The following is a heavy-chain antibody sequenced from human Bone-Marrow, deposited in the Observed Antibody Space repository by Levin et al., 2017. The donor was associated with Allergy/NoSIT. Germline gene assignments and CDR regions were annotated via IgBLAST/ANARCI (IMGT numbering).Heavy chain of an antibody. D-gene: IGHD3-16*02. CDR1: GYTFTGYY. J-gene: IGHJ3*02. CDR2: INPSSGDT. Sequence: GESLKISCKASGYTFTGYYIHWVRQAPGQGLEWMGWINPSSGDTNYAQKFQGRVTMTRDTSISTAYMELSRLRSDDTAVYYCARGYTFDAFEIWGQGTMVTVSS. CDR3: ARGYTFDAFEI. V-gene: IGHV1-2*02.